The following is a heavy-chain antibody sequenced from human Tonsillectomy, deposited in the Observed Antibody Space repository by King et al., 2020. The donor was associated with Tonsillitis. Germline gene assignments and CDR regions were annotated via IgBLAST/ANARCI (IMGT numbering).Heavy chain of an antibody. J-gene: IGHJ6*03. D-gene: IGHD1-7*01. CDR2: LLPLFGTA. CDR1: GGPFRSSA. CDR3: ARQGGTTSPPYYYMDV. V-gene: IGHV1-69*01. Sequence: VPLVASGAALPPPGSSVKVSCPASGGPFRSSALSWVRPAPGQGLEWLGGLLPLFGTAHSAPQFPGRVTLPADESTRTAYMELRSLRSEATAVYYCARQGGTTSPPYYYMDVWGKGTTVTVAS.